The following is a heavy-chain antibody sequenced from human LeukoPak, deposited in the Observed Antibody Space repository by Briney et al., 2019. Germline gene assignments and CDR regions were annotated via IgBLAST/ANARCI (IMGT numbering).Heavy chain of an antibody. CDR2: ISYDESSK. CDR3: VQRLASYYFDY. D-gene: IGHD6-19*01. J-gene: IGHJ4*02. Sequence: GRSLRLSCAASGFTLSSNGIHWVRQAPGKGLEWVAVISYDESSKYYADSVKGRFTVSRDNSKNTVFLQMNSLRAEDTAVYYCVQRLASYYFDYWGQGTLVTVSS. V-gene: IGHV3-30*03. CDR1: GFTLSSNG.